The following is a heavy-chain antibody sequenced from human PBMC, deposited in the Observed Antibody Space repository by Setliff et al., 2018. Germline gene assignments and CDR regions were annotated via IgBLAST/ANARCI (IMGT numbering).Heavy chain of an antibody. D-gene: IGHD6-13*01. CDR3: ARGGMAAAGRKGVFEH. V-gene: IGHV1-3*01. CDR2: SNVGNDNT. Sequence: ASVKVSCKASGYTFTNYAMHWVRQAPGQRLEWMGWSNVGNDNTKYSQKFQGRVTITRDTSASTVYMEVNSVTSDDTAMYFCARGGMAAAGRKGVFEHWGQGTLVTVSS. J-gene: IGHJ4*02. CDR1: GYTFTNYA.